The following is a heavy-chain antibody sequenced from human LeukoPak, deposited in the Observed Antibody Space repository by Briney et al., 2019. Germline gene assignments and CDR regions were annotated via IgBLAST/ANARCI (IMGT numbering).Heavy chain of an antibody. CDR3: ARGFLYCGAWRVMVV. D-gene: IGHD2-21*01. CDR1: GGFFSDYY. Sequence: SETLSLTCAVYGGFFSDYYWTWIRQPPGKGLELVGENTRSGSTSYNPSLKSRVTVSVDTSKNQFSLKLSSVTAADTAVYYCARGFLYCGAWRVMVVWGKGSTVTV. CDR2: NTRSGST. V-gene: IGHV4-34*01. J-gene: IGHJ6*01.